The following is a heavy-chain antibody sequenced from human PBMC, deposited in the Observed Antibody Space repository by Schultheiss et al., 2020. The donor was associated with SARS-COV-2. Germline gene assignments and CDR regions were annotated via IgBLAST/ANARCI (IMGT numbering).Heavy chain of an antibody. CDR3: ARGGYPFDY. Sequence: GSLRLSCAVYGGSFSGYYWSWIRQPPGKGLEWIGEVSESGSTSYNPSLKSRVTISVDKSKNQFSLKLSSVTAADTAVYYCARGGYPFDYWGQGTLVTVSS. CDR2: VSESGST. CDR1: GGSFSGYY. D-gene: IGHD5-18*01. J-gene: IGHJ4*02. V-gene: IGHV4-34*01.